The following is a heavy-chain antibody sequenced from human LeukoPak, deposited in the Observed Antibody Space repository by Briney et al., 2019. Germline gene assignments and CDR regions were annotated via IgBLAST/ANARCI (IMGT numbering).Heavy chain of an antibody. Sequence: SQTLSLTCAISGDSVSSNSAAWKWIRQSPSRGLEWLGRTYYRSKWYNDYAVSVKSRITINPDTSKNQFSLQLNSVTPEDTAVYYCARDKWELLRGEDYYMDVWGKGTTVTVSS. V-gene: IGHV6-1*01. D-gene: IGHD1-26*01. J-gene: IGHJ6*03. CDR1: GDSVSSNSAA. CDR3: ARDKWELLRGEDYYMDV. CDR2: TYYRSKWYN.